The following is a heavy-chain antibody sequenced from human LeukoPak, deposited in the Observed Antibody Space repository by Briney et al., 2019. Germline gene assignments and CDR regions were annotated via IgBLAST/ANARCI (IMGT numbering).Heavy chain of an antibody. V-gene: IGHV3-23*01. CDR3: AKRFNSGWYSFDH. Sequence: GGSLRLSCAASGFTFSSYAMSWVRQAPGKGLEWVSGISSSGGSTYNADSVKGRFTISRDTSKNTLYLQMNSLRAEDTAVYYCAKRFNSGWYSFDHWGQGTLVTVSS. CDR2: ISSSGGST. J-gene: IGHJ4*02. CDR1: GFTFSSYA. D-gene: IGHD6-19*01.